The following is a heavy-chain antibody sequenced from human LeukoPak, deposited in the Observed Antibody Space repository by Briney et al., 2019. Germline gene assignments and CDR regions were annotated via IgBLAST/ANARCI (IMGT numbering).Heavy chain of an antibody. CDR3: ARGQYYYDSSGYWGFDY. J-gene: IGHJ4*02. V-gene: IGHV3-11*01. Sequence: GASLRLSCAASGFTFSDYYMSWIRQAPGKGLEWVSYISSSGSTIYYADSVKGRFTISRDNAKNSLYLQMNSLRAEGTAVYYCARGQYYYDSSGYWGFDYWGQGTLVTVSS. CDR1: GFTFSDYY. CDR2: ISSSGSTI. D-gene: IGHD3-22*01.